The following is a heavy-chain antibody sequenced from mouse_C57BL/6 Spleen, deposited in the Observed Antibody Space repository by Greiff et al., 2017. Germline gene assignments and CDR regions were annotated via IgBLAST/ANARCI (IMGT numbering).Heavy chain of an antibody. D-gene: IGHD2-4*01. J-gene: IGHJ2*01. V-gene: IGHV1-78*01. Sequence: QVQLQQPDAELVKPGASVKISCKASGYTFTGYTMHWVKQRPEQGLEWIGYIYPRDGSTKYNEKFKGKATLTADKSSSTAYMQLNSLTSEDSAVXFCARGRLRQGPDYWGQGTTLTVSS. CDR2: IYPRDGST. CDR3: ARGRLRQGPDY. CDR1: GYTFTGYT.